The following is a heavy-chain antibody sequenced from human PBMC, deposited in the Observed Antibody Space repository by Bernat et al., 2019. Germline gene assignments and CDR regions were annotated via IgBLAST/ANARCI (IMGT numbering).Heavy chain of an antibody. J-gene: IGHJ3*02. CDR1: GYSFTSYW. V-gene: IGHV5-10-1*03. CDR2: IDPSDYYT. D-gene: IGHD2-2*01. CDR3: ARHLGIVVVPAATNDAFDI. Sequence: EVQLVQSGAEVKKPGESLRISCKGSGYSFTSYWISWVRQMPGKGLEWMGRIDPSDYYTNYSPSFRGHVTISADKSISTAYLQWSSLKASDTAMYYCARHLGIVVVPAATNDAFDIWGQGTMVTVSS.